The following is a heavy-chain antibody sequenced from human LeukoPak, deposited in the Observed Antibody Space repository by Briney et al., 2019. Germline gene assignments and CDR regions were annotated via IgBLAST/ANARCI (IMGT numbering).Heavy chain of an antibody. CDR1: GFTFSDYY. V-gene: IGHV3-11*06. CDR2: ISGSSSYT. CDR3: ARVNLYGESALDY. D-gene: IGHD4-17*01. J-gene: IGHJ4*02. Sequence: GGSLRLSCAASGFTFSDYYMSWIRQAPGKGLEWVSYISGSSSYTNDADSLKGRFTISRDNAKSSLYLQMNSLRAEDTAVYYCARVNLYGESALDYWGQGTLVTVSS.